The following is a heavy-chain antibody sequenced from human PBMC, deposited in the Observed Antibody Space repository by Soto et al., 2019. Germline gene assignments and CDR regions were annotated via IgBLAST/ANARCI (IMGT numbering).Heavy chain of an antibody. J-gene: IGHJ4*02. CDR3: AKTSHTGTRPVYYFGF. CDR2: ISGSGGST. D-gene: IGHD2-8*02. V-gene: IGHV3-23*01. Sequence: GKGLEWVSAISGSGGSTYYADSVKGRFTISRDNSKNTLYLQMNSLRAEDTAVYYCAKTSHTGTRPVYYFGFCGQGTLLTGSS.